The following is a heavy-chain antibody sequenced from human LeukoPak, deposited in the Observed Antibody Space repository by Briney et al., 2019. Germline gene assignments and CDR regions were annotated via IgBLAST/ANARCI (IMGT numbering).Heavy chain of an antibody. CDR2: ISRSGSTK. J-gene: IGHJ6*03. V-gene: IGHV3-48*04. Sequence: GGSLRLSCAASGFSFSSYWMSWVRQAPGKGLEWVSSISRSGSTKYYADSVKGRFTISRDNAKNSLFLQMNSLRAEDTAVYYCARVLRYCSGGNCYSGGLGYMDVWGKGTTVTISS. CDR1: GFSFSSYW. D-gene: IGHD2-15*01. CDR3: ARVLRYCSGGNCYSGGLGYMDV.